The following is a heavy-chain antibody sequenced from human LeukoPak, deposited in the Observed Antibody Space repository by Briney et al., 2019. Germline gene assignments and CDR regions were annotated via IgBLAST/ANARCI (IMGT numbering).Heavy chain of an antibody. V-gene: IGHV1-2*02. CDR2: INPNSGGT. D-gene: IGHD2-2*01. J-gene: IGHJ5*02. Sequence: GASVKVSCKASGYTFLDYYMHWVRPAPGQGLEWMGWINPNSGGTNYAQKFQGRVTVTRDTSISTVYMDLSGLTSDDTAMYYCARVRPCSTATCYRWFDPWGQGTLVTVSS. CDR1: GYTFLDYY. CDR3: ARVRPCSTATCYRWFDP.